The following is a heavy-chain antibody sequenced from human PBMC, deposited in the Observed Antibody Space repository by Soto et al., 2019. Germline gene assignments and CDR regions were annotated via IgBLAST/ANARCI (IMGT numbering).Heavy chain of an antibody. V-gene: IGHV4-59*01. D-gene: IGHD3-16*01. CDR3: ARVWGYAFDY. Sequence: QVQLQESGPGLVKPSETLSLTCTVSGGSISSYYWSWIRQPPGKGLEWIEYIYYSGSTNYNPSLKSRVTISVDTSKNQFSLKLSSVTAADTAVYYCARVWGYAFDYWGQGTLATVSS. CDR1: GGSISSYY. CDR2: IYYSGST. J-gene: IGHJ4*02.